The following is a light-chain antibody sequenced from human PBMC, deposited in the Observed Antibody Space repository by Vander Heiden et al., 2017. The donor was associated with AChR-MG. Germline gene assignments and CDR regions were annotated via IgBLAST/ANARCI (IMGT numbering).Light chain of an antibody. CDR2: EVS. Sequence: HSALTQPASVSASPGQSITISCTGSSSAIGGYNYVSWYQQHPGKAPKLMIYEVSKRPSGVSSRFSGSRSGNTASLTISGLQAEDEADYYCSSYTSTSTSYAFGTGTKVTVL. V-gene: IGLV2-14*01. CDR3: SSYTSTSTSYA. J-gene: IGLJ1*01. CDR1: SSAIGGYNY.